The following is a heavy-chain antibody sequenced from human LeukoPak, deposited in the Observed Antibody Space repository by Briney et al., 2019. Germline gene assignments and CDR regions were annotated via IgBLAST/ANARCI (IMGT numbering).Heavy chain of an antibody. CDR3: ARPNWNYALFDY. CDR1: GFTFSSYG. Sequence: GGSLRLSCAASGFTFSSYGMHWVHQAPGKGLEWVAFIRYDGSNKYYADSVKGRFTISRDNSKNTLYLQMNSLRAEDTAVYYCARPNWNYALFDYWGQGTLVTVSS. CDR2: IRYDGSNK. V-gene: IGHV3-30*02. J-gene: IGHJ4*02. D-gene: IGHD1-7*01.